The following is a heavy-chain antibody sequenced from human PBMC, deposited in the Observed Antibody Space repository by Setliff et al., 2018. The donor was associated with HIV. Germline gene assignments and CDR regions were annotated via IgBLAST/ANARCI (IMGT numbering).Heavy chain of an antibody. J-gene: IGHJ4*02. D-gene: IGHD2-2*01. V-gene: IGHV4-61*02. Sequence: PSETLSLTCTVSNGSISSGTFYWNWIRQPAGKGLEWIGRINTSGSTNYNPSLKSRVTISVDKSQNQFSLKPSSVTAADTAVYYCARASSDIPGVDSNYFDDWGQGTLVTVSS. CDR2: INTSGST. CDR1: NGSISSGTFY. CDR3: ARASSDIPGVDSNYFDD.